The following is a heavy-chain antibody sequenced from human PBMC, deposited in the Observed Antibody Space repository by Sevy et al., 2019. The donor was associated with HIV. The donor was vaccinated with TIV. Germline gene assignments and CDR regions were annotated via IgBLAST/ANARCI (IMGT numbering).Heavy chain of an antibody. CDR3: AKVMFYDILTGTPPTYYGMDV. CDR1: GFTFSTYW. J-gene: IGHJ6*02. V-gene: IGHV3-7*01. CDR2: MKQDGSEK. D-gene: IGHD3-9*01. Sequence: GGSLRLSCAASGFTFSTYWMSWVRQAPGKGLEWVATMKQDGSEKDYVDSVKGRFTISRDNAKNSLYLQMNSLRAEDTAVYYCAKVMFYDILTGTPPTYYGMDVWGQGTTVTVSS.